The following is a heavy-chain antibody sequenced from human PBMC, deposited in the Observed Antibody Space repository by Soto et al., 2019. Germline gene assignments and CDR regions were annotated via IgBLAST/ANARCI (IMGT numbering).Heavy chain of an antibody. Sequence: EVQLVESGGGLVQPGESLRLSCAASGFTFDYYWMHWLRQAPGKGLVWVSRVHSGGTTTTYADSVKGRFTISRDNARNTVSLQMSSLRAEDTAIYYCAKGDRGGFDLWGHGTMVTVSS. CDR3: AKGDRGGFDL. CDR2: VHSGGTTT. V-gene: IGHV3-74*01. J-gene: IGHJ3*01. CDR1: GFTFDYYW. D-gene: IGHD3-10*01.